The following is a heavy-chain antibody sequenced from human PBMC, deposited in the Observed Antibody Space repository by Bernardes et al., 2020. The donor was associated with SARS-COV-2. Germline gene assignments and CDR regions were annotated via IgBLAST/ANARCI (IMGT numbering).Heavy chain of an antibody. J-gene: IGHJ3*02. V-gene: IGHV3-30*18. Sequence: GGSLRLSCAASGFTFSSYGMHWVRQAPGKGLEWVAVISYDGSNKYYADSVKGRFTISRDNSKNTLYLQMNSLRAEDTAVYYCAKWGSDAFDIWGQGTMVTVSS. CDR3: AKWGSDAFDI. D-gene: IGHD7-27*01. CDR2: ISYDGSNK. CDR1: GFTFSSYG.